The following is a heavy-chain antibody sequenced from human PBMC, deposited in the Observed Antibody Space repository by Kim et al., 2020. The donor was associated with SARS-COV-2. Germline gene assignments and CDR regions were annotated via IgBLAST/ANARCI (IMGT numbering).Heavy chain of an antibody. J-gene: IGHJ4*02. Sequence: GGSLRLSCAASGFTFSSYWMHWVRQAPGKGLVWVSRINSDGSSTSYADSVKGRFTISRDNAKNTLYLQMNSLRAEDTAVYYCARDRVPPYGGRLRVIDYWGQGTLVTVSS. CDR2: INSDGSST. D-gene: IGHD2-15*01. CDR1: GFTFSSYW. CDR3: ARDRVPPYGGRLRVIDY. V-gene: IGHV3-74*01.